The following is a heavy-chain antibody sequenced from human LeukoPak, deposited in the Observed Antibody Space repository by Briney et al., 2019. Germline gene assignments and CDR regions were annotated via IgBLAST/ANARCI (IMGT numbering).Heavy chain of an antibody. CDR1: GGSISSSSYY. D-gene: IGHD4-11*01. CDR2: IYYSGST. CDR3: ARAGNAVTGLGWFDP. V-gene: IGHV4-61*05. Sequence: PSETLSLTCTVSGGSISSSSYYWGWIRQPPGKGLEWIGYIYYSGSTNYNPSLKSRVTISVDTSKNQFSLKLSSVTAADTAVYYCARAGNAVTGLGWFDPWGQGTLVTVSS. J-gene: IGHJ5*02.